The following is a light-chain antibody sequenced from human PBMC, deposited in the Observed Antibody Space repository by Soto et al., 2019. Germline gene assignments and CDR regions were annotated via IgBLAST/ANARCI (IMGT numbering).Light chain of an antibody. Sequence: DIQMTQSPSTLSASVGDRVTITCRASQSISSWLAWYQQKPGKAPKLLIYDAFSLESGVQSRFSGSGSGTEFTLTISSLQPDDFSTYYYKQYTSYSPTFGPGTKVEIK. CDR1: QSISSW. CDR2: DAF. J-gene: IGKJ1*01. V-gene: IGKV1-5*01. CDR3: KQYTSYSPT.